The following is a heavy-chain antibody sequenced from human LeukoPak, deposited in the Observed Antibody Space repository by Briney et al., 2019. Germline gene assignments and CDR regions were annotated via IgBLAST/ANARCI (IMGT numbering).Heavy chain of an antibody. CDR2: INHSGGT. CDR3: ARPVYDYVGGSYGQHDAFDI. D-gene: IGHD3-16*01. V-gene: IGHV4-34*01. Sequence: SETLSLTCAVSGDSFSDFSGYYWSWIRQTPGKGLEWIAEINHSGGTKFNPALESRLSISLDETRNQFSLNLRSVTAAAPPVYYCARPVYDYVGGSYGQHDAFDIWGQGTMVTVSS. J-gene: IGHJ3*02. CDR1: GDSFSDFSGYY.